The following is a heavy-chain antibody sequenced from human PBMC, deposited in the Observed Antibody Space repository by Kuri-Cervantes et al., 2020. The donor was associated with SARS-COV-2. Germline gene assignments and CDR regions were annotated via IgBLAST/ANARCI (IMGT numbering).Heavy chain of an antibody. CDR2: IYPGDSDT. Sequence: GESLKISCKGSGYSSTSYWIGWVRQMPGKGLEWMGIIYPGDSDTRYSPSFQGQVTISADKSISTAYLQWSSLKASDTAMYYCAMSLYLHGSGYYYDAFDIWGQGTMVTVSS. V-gene: IGHV5-51*01. CDR1: GYSSTSYW. J-gene: IGHJ3*02. D-gene: IGHD3-22*01. CDR3: AMSLYLHGSGYYYDAFDI.